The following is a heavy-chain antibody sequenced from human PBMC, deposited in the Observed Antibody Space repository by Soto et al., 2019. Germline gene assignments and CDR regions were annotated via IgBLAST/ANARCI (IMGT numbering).Heavy chain of an antibody. Sequence: PGESLKISCKGSGYNFAGYWIAWVRQMPGKGLELMGIIYPSDSDTRYRPSFQGQATISADKSISSAHLQWSSLRASDTAMYYCARGGVSTRTFDYWGQGTPVTVSS. D-gene: IGHD3-3*01. CDR1: GYNFAGYW. V-gene: IGHV5-51*01. CDR2: IYPSDSDT. J-gene: IGHJ4*02. CDR3: ARGGVSTRTFDY.